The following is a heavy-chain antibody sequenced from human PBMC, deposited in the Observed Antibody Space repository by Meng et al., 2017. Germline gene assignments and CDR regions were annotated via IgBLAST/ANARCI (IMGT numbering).Heavy chain of an antibody. CDR3: ARDRAPPYSYWYFDL. CDR2: IYYSGST. V-gene: IGHV4-59*01. Sequence: SETLSLTCTVSGGSISSYYWSWIRQPPGKGLEWIGYIYYSGSTNYNPSLKSRVTISVDTSKNQFSLKLSSVTAADTAVYYCARDRAPPYSYWYFDLWGRGTLVTVSS. J-gene: IGHJ2*01. D-gene: IGHD2-21*01. CDR1: GGSISSYY.